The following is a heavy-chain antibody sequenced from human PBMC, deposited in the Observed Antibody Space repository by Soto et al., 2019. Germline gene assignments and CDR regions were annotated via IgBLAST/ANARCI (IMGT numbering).Heavy chain of an antibody. D-gene: IGHD3-3*01. Sequence: PGGSLRLSCAASGFTFSSYSMNWVRQAPGKGLEWVSSISSSSSYIYYADSVKGRFTISRDNAKNSLYLQMNSLRAEDTAVYYCARDFPGSLLRFLEWLSNNAFDIWCQGTMVTVSS. CDR1: GFTFSSYS. J-gene: IGHJ3*02. CDR2: ISSSSSYI. CDR3: ARDFPGSLLRFLEWLSNNAFDI. V-gene: IGHV3-21*01.